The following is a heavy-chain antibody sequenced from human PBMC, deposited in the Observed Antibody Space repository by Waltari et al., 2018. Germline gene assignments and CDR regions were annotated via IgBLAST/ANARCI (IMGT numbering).Heavy chain of an antibody. Sequence: QVQLQESGPGLVKPSETLSLTCTVSGYSISSGYYWGWIRQPPGKGLEWIGSIYHSGSTSYNPSLKSRVTISVDTSKNQFSLKLSSVTAADTAVYYCAKIQGDYYDSSGYYAYWGQGTLVTVSS. CDR1: GYSISSGYY. CDR3: AKIQGDYYDSSGYYAY. J-gene: IGHJ4*02. CDR2: IYHSGST. V-gene: IGHV4-38-2*02. D-gene: IGHD3-22*01.